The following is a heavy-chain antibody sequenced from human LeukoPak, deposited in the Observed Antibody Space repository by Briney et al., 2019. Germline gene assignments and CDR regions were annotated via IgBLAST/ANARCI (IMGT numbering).Heavy chain of an antibody. Sequence: ASVKVSCKASGYTLTDYYMHWVRQAPGQGLEWMGWINPNSGGTNYAQKFQGRVTMTRDTSISTAYMELSRLRSDDTAVYYCEASTDSGAFDIWGQGTMVTVSS. CDR3: EASTDSGAFDI. D-gene: IGHD2-8*02. CDR2: INPNSGGT. J-gene: IGHJ3*02. V-gene: IGHV1-2*02. CDR1: GYTLTDYY.